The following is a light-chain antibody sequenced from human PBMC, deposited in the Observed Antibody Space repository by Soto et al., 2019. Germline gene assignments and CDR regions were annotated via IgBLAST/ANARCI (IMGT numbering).Light chain of an antibody. V-gene: IGLV1-40*01. CDR3: QSYDSSLSGSEV. CDR1: NSNIGAGYA. Sequence: QTVVTQPPSVSGAPGQRVTISCTGSNSNIGAGYAVHWYQQLPGTAPKLLIYGNSNRPSGVPDRFSGSKSGTSASLAITGLQADDEADYYCQSYDSSLSGSEVFGGGTKLTVL. J-gene: IGLJ2*01. CDR2: GNS.